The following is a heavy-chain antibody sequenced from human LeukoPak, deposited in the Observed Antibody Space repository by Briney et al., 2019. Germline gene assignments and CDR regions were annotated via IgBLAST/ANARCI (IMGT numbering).Heavy chain of an antibody. CDR1: GFTVSSSY. J-gene: IGHJ4*02. D-gene: IGHD2/OR15-2a*01. CDR2: ICTGGST. CDR3: ARDANKKNYFDC. V-gene: IGHV3-53*01. Sequence: QPGGSLRLSCAASGFTVSSSYMNWVRQAPGKGLEWVSVICTGGSTYYADSVKGRFTISRDNSKNTLYLQMNSLRAEDTAVYYCARDANKKNYFDCWGQGTLVTVSS.